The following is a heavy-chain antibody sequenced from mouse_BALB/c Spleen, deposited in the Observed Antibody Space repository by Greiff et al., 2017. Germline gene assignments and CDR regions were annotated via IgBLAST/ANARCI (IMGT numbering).Heavy chain of an antibody. CDR3: ARSGDYGKGGFDV. Sequence: EVQLQQSGAELVKPGASVKLSCTASGFNIKDTYMHWVKQRPEQGLEWIGRIDPANGNTKYDPKFQGKATITADTSSNTAYLQLSSLTSEDTAVYYCARSGDYGKGGFDVWGAGTTVTVSS. CDR1: GFNIKDTY. CDR2: IDPANGNT. D-gene: IGHD1-1*01. V-gene: IGHV14-3*02. J-gene: IGHJ1*01.